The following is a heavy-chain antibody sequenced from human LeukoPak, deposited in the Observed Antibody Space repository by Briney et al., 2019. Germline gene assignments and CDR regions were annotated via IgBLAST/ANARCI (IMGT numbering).Heavy chain of an antibody. CDR2: ISAYNGNA. CDR1: GYTFTSYG. J-gene: IGHJ4*02. Sequence: ASVKVSCKASGYTFTSYGISWVRQAPGQGLEWMGWISAYNGNANYAQKLQGRVTMTTDTSTSTAYMELRSLRSDGTAVYYCAREGAIIAAAGTADYWGQGTLVTVSS. V-gene: IGHV1-18*01. D-gene: IGHD6-13*01. CDR3: AREGAIIAAAGTADY.